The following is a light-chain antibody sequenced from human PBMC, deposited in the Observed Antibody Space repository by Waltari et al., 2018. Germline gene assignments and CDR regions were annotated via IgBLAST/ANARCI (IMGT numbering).Light chain of an antibody. Sequence: DIQMTQSPSTLSASVGDRVTITCRASQSISNWLAWYQQKPGKAPKLLIYKASTLESGVPSRCSGSGSGTEFTLTISSLQPDDFATYYCQQYNSYSLLTFGGGTKLEIK. CDR1: QSISNW. CDR3: QQYNSYSLLT. V-gene: IGKV1-5*03. J-gene: IGKJ4*01. CDR2: KAS.